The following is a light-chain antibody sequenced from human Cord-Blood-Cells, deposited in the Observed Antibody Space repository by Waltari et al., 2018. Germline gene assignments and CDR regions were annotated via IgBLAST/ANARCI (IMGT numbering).Light chain of an antibody. CDR2: DAS. CDR1: QSVSSY. J-gene: IGKJ4*01. V-gene: IGKV3-11*01. CDR3: QQRSNWPLT. Sequence: EIVLTQSRATLSLSPGERAIHPCRASQSVSSYLAWYQQKPGQAPRLLIYDASNRATGIPARFSGSGSGTDFTLTISSLEPEDFAVYYCQQRSNWPLTFGGGTKVEIK.